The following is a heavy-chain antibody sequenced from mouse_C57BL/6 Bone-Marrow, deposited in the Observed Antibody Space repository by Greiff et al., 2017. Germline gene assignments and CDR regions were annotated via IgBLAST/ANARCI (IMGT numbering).Heavy chain of an antibody. J-gene: IGHJ4*01. Sequence: LVESGPELVKPGASVKISCKASGYSFTDYNMNWVKQSNGKSLEWIGVINHNYGTTSYNQKLKGKATLTVDKSSSTAYMQINSLTSEDSAVYYCARGYDYDYARDYWGQGTSVTGSS. V-gene: IGHV1-39*01. CDR1: GYSFTDYN. CDR2: INHNYGTT. D-gene: IGHD2-4*01. CDR3: ARGYDYDYARDY.